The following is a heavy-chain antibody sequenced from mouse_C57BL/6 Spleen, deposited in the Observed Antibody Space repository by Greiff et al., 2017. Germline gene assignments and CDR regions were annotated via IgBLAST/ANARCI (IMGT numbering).Heavy chain of an antibody. V-gene: IGHV1-82*01. CDR3: ARQATYYFDY. CDR2: IYPGDGDT. CDR1: GYAFSSSW. J-gene: IGHJ2*01. D-gene: IGHD3-2*02. Sequence: QVQLQQSGPELVKPGASVKISCKASGYAFSSSWMNWVKQRPGKGLEWIGRIYPGDGDTNYNGKFKGKATLTADKSSSTAYMQLSSLTSEESAVYFCARQATYYFDYWGQGTTLTVSS.